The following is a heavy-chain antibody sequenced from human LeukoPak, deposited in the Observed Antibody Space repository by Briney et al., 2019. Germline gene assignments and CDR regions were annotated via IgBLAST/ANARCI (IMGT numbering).Heavy chain of an antibody. CDR1: GGSISSYY. V-gene: IGHV4-59*08. CDR3: ARHGRSGGFDTYFDP. CDR2: IYYSGST. Sequence: SETLSLTCTVSGGSISSYYWTWIRQPPGKGLEWIGYIYYSGSTNYNPSLKSRVTISVDTSKNQFSLKLSSVTAADTAVYYCARHGRSGGFDTYFDPWGQGTLVTVSS. D-gene: IGHD1-26*01. J-gene: IGHJ5*02.